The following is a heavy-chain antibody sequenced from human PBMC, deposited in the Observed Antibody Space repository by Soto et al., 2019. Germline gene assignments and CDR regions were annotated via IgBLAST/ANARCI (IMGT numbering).Heavy chain of an antibody. Sequence: QVQLVQSGAEVKKPGASVKVSCKASGYTLSNFDISWVRQAPGQGLEWMAWISGHNGNTNFAQKFQGRVRLTADTSVSTAYMELRSLRSDDTGVYFCARFNFTNSRGNYYYFMDVWGQGTTVTVSS. CDR2: ISGHNGNT. J-gene: IGHJ6*03. CDR1: GYTLSNFD. CDR3: ARFNFTNSRGNYYYFMDV. V-gene: IGHV1-18*04. D-gene: IGHD1-20*01.